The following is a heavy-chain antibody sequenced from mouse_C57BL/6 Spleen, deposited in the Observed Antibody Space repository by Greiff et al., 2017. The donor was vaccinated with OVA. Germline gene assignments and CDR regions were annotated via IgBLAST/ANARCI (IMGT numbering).Heavy chain of an antibody. CDR1: GYTFTSYW. J-gene: IGHJ2*01. CDR2: IDPSDSYT. Sequence: QVQLQQPGAELVMPGASVKLSCKASGYTFTSYWMHWVKQRPGQGLEWIGEIDPSDSYTNYNQKFKGKSTLTVDKSSSTAYMQLSSLTSEDSAVYCCARGGARTFDYWGQGTTLTVSS. D-gene: IGHD3-3*01. V-gene: IGHV1-69*01. CDR3: ARGGARTFDY.